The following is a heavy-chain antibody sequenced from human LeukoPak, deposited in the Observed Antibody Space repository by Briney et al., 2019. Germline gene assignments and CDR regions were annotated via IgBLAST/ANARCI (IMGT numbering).Heavy chain of an antibody. V-gene: IGHV4-34*01. CDR1: GGSFSGYY. D-gene: IGHD4-17*01. J-gene: IGHJ4*02. CDR2: INHSGST. CDR3: ARAHDYGDYPDY. Sequence: PSETLSLTCAVYGGSFSGYYWSWIRQPPGKGLEWIGEINHSGSTNYNPSLKSRVTISVDTSKNQFSLKLSSVTAADTAVCYCARAHDYGDYPDYWGQGTLVTVSS.